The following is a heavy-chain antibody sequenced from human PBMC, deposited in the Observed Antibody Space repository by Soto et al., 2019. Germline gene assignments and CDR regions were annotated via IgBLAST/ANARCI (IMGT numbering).Heavy chain of an antibody. V-gene: IGHV3-15*01. CDR2: IKSKTDGGTT. J-gene: IGHJ6*03. CDR3: TTEAAPDFWSGYYSIPNYYYYYMDV. CDR1: GFTFSNAW. Sequence: GGSLRLSCAASGFTFSNAWMSWVRQAPGKGLEWVGRIKSKTDGGTTDYAAPVKGRFTISRDDSKKTLYLQMNSLKTEDTAVYYCTTEAAPDFWSGYYSIPNYYYYYMDVWGKGTTVTVSS. D-gene: IGHD3-3*01.